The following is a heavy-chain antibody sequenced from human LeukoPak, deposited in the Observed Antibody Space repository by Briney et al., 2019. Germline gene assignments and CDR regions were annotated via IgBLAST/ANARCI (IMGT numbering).Heavy chain of an antibody. J-gene: IGHJ3*02. Sequence: SETLSLTCTVSGGSISSYYWSWIRQPPGKGLAWIGYIYYSGSTNYNPSLKSRVTISVDTSKNQFSLKLSSVTAADTAVYYCGGGVYYDSSGYYYDAFDIWGQGTMVTVSS. V-gene: IGHV4-59*01. CDR3: GGGVYYDSSGYYYDAFDI. CDR1: GGSISSYY. CDR2: IYYSGST. D-gene: IGHD3-22*01.